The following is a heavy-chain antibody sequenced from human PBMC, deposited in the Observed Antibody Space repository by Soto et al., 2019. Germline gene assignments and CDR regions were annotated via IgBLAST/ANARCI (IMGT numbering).Heavy chain of an antibody. Sequence: QVQLVQSGIEVQKPGSSVYVSYKTSGGTFGNTAVTWVRQAPGQGLEWMGGIVPMFGTANYAQKFQGRVTITADESTNTAYMELNSLRSDDTAVYFCARDGDPGYAFWSGPLGGGRFDPWGQGTLVTVSS. J-gene: IGHJ5*02. CDR2: IVPMFGTA. CDR3: ARDGDPGYAFWSGPLGGGRFDP. D-gene: IGHD3-3*01. CDR1: GGTFGNTA. V-gene: IGHV1-69*12.